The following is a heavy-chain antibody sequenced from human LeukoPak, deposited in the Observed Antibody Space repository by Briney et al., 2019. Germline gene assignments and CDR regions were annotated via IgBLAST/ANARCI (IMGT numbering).Heavy chain of an antibody. CDR3: AKGGPPDYCSGGSCVDYYYYGMDV. V-gene: IGHV3-23*01. Sequence: PGGSLRRSFAASGFTFSGYAMSWVRQAPGKGLEWVSAICSSGGSTYYADSVKGRFTISRDNSKNTLYLQMNSLRAEDTAVYYCAKGGPPDYCSGGSCVDYYYYGMDVWGQGTTVTVSS. J-gene: IGHJ6*02. D-gene: IGHD2-15*01. CDR2: ICSSGGST. CDR1: GFTFSGYA.